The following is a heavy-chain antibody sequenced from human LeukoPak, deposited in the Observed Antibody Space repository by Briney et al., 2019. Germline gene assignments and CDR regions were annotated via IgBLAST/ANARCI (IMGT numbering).Heavy chain of an antibody. CDR3: AREAGDSSGWYNWFDP. D-gene: IGHD6-19*01. CDR2: IKQDGSEK. J-gene: IGHJ5*02. Sequence: PGGSLRLSCAASGFTFSSYSMNWVRQAPGKGREWVANIKQDGSEKNYVDSVKGRFTISRDNAKNSLYLQMNSPRAEDTAVYYCAREAGDSSGWYNWFDPWGQGTLVTVSS. V-gene: IGHV3-7*01. CDR1: GFTFSSYS.